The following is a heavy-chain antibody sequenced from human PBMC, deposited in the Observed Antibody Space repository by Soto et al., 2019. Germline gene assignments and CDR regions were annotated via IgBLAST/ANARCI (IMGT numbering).Heavy chain of an antibody. J-gene: IGHJ6*02. Sequence: PGGSLRLSCAVSGFTFSSYSMNWVRQAPGKGLEWVSSISSSSSYIYYADSVKGRFTISRDNAKNSLYLQMNSLRAEDTAVYYCASHSSSWYWEGYYYYGMDVWGQGTTVTVSS. CDR3: ASHSSSWYWEGYYYYGMDV. D-gene: IGHD6-13*01. CDR1: GFTFSSYS. V-gene: IGHV3-21*01. CDR2: ISSSSSYI.